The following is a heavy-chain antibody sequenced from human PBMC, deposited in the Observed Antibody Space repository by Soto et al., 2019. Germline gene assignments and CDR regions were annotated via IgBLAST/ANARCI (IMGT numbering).Heavy chain of an antibody. CDR2: ISAYNGNT. D-gene: IGHD6-13*01. V-gene: IGHV1-18*01. CDR1: GYTFTSYG. J-gene: IGHJ4*02. Sequence: ASVKVSCKASGYTFTSYGISWVRQAPGQGLEWMGWISAYNGNTNYAQKLQGRVTMTTDTSTSTAYMELRSLRSDDTAVYYCARRYSSSWYSGYFDYWGQGTLVTVSS. CDR3: ARRYSSSWYSGYFDY.